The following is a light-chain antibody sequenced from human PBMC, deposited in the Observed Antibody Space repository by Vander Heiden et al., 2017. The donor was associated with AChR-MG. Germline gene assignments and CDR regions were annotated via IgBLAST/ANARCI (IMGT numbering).Light chain of an antibody. CDR2: DVI. CDR3: SSYSFTSAPYV. J-gene: IGLJ1*01. Sequence: ALPQPASVSGSPGQTIPISCTGSGSAVGGYQYVSWYHRHPGKVPKLIIYDVINRPSGVSHRFSGSKSGNTASLTISGLQAEDEADYYCSSYSFTSAPYVFGSGTTVIVL. V-gene: IGLV2-14*03. CDR1: GSAVGGYQY.